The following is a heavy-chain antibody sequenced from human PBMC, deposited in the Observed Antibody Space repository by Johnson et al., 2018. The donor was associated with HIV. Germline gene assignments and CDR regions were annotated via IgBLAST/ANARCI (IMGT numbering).Heavy chain of an antibody. V-gene: IGHV3-11*04. CDR2: ISSSGSTL. D-gene: IGHD2-15*01. CDR1: GFTFSDYY. Sequence: QVQLVESGGGLVKPGGSLRLSCAASGFTFSDYYMSWIRQAPGKGLEWVSYISSSGSTLYYPDSVKGRFTISRDSAKNSLSLQMNGLSAEDTAVYYCARDRGRGSEDAFDIWGQGTMVTVSS. J-gene: IGHJ3*02. CDR3: ARDRGRGSEDAFDI.